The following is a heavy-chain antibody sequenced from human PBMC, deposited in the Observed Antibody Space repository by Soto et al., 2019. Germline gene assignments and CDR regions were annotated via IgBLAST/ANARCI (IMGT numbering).Heavy chain of an antibody. D-gene: IGHD5-12*01. CDR1: GGSINGYY. J-gene: IGHJ5*02. V-gene: IGHV4-59*01. CDR2: VYYTGTT. Sequence: SETLSLTCTISGGSINGYYWSWIRQPPGKGLEWIGYVYYTGTTKYNPSLESRVTISADTSKNQFSLRVTSVTAADTAVYYCAPYSSTEEDGYKLDLWGHGILVTVSS. CDR3: APYSSTEEDGYKLDL.